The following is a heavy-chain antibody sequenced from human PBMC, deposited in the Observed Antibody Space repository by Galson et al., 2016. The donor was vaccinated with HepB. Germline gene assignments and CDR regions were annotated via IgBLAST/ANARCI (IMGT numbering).Heavy chain of an antibody. V-gene: IGHV4-39*02. CDR2: IHYGGST. J-gene: IGHJ4*02. Sequence: LSLTCSVSGGPSSGTPYFWGWIRQPPGKGLEWIGSIHYGGSTYYTPSLQSRVTISLDMSKTHFSLRLTSVTAADTATYYRVSGGAGGYGRDWGRGTLVTVSS. CDR3: VSGGAGGYGRD. CDR1: GGPSSGTPYF. D-gene: IGHD5-18*01.